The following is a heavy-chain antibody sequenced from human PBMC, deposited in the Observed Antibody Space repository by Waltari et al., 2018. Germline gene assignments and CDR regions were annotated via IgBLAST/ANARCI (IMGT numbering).Heavy chain of an antibody. J-gene: IGHJ4*02. D-gene: IGHD6-6*01. CDR2: IKEDGSEK. V-gene: IGHV3-7*01. Sequence: EVQLVESGGGLVQPGGSLRLSCAASGFTFSSYWMSWVRQAPGKGLEWVANIKEDGSEKSYVDSVKGRFTISRDNAKNSLSLQMNSLRAEDTAVYYCARISSTATRDSWGRGTLVTVSS. CDR1: GFTFSSYW. CDR3: ARISSTATRDS.